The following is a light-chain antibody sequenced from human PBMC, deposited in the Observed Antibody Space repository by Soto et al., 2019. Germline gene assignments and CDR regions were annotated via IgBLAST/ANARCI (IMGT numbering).Light chain of an antibody. V-gene: IGKV3-15*01. CDR1: QSVGSD. CDR3: QQYNNWPPYT. CDR2: GAS. Sequence: EMVMTQSPATLSVSPGERATLSCRASQSVGSDLAWYQQKPGQAPRLLIYGASIRATGIPARFSGSGSGTEFTLTIRSLQSEDCAIYYCQQYNNWPPYTFGQGTKLEIK. J-gene: IGKJ2*01.